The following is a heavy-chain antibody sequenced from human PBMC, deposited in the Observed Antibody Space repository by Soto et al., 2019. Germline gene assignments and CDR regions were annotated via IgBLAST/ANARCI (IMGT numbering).Heavy chain of an antibody. CDR1: GYTFTSYA. D-gene: IGHD3-16*01. CDR3: ARVFEGGPIDY. J-gene: IGHJ4*02. Sequence: QVQLVQSGAEVKKPGAPVKVSCKASGYTFTSYAMHWVRQAPGQRLEWMGWINAGNGNTKYSQKFQGRVTITRDTSASTAYMELSSLRSEDTAVYYCARVFEGGPIDYWGQGTLVTVSS. CDR2: INAGNGNT. V-gene: IGHV1-3*01.